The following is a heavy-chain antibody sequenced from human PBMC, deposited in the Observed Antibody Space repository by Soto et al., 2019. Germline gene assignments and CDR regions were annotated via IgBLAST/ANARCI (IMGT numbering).Heavy chain of an antibody. D-gene: IGHD2-2*01. CDR2: VGWNSGTM. CDR3: AKGFCSSTRCLTYSYMDV. Sequence: EVQLVESGGGLVQPGRSLRLSCAASGFSFDEYAMHWVRQAPGKGLEWVSGVGWNSGTMGYGDSVRGRFAISRDNAKNSLYLQMNSLTTEDTALYYCAKGFCSSTRCLTYSYMDVWGKGTTVTVSS. V-gene: IGHV3-9*01. J-gene: IGHJ6*03. CDR1: GFSFDEYA.